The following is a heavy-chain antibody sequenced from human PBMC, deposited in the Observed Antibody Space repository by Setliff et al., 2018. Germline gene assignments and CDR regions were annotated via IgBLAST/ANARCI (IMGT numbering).Heavy chain of an antibody. CDR1: GGTFSSYA. CDR2: IIPMFGTT. J-gene: IGHJ6*03. Sequence: GASVKVSCKASGGTFSSYAIDWVRQASGQGLEWMGGIIPMFGTTNYAQRFRGRVTITADESTTTAYLELSSLRSEDTAVYYCARVRDCSGGICHRGFHHYMDVWGKGTTVTVSS. CDR3: ARVRDCSGGICHRGFHHYMDV. V-gene: IGHV1-69*13. D-gene: IGHD2-15*01.